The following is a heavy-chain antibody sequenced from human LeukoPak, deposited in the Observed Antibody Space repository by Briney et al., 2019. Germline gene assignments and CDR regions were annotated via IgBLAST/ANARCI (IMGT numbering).Heavy chain of an antibody. D-gene: IGHD3-10*01. CDR3: ARRRGDDSEIYYIKYYYYYHMDV. J-gene: IGHJ6*03. CDR1: GGSFSDYY. V-gene: IGHV4-34*01. Sequence: SETLSLTCAVYGGSFSDYYWSWIRQPPGKGLEWIGEINHSGSTNYKPSLKGRVTISVDTSKNQFSLKVSSVTAADTAVYYCARRRGDDSEIYYIKYYYYYHMDVWGKGTTVTVSS. CDR2: INHSGST.